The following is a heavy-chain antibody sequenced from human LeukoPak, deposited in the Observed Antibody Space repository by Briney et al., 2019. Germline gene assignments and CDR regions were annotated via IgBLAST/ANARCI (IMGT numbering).Heavy chain of an antibody. D-gene: IGHD6-13*01. V-gene: IGHV5-51*01. CDR2: IYPGDSDT. CDR1: GYSFTSYW. CDR3: ARHVVFGSSFLYYFDY. J-gene: IGHJ4*02. Sequence: GESLQISCKGSGYSFTSYWIGWVRQMPGKGLEWMGIIYPGDSDTRYSPSFQGQVTISADKSISTAYLQWSSLKASDTAMYYCARHVVFGSSFLYYFDYWGQGTLVTVSS.